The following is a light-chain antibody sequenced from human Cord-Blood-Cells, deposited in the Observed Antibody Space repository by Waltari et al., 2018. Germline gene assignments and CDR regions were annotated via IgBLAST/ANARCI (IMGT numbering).Light chain of an antibody. J-gene: IGLJ2*01. CDR2: SNN. Sequence: QSVLTQPPSASGTPWQRVTISCSGSSSNIGSNTVNWYQQLPGTAPKLLIYSNNQRPSGVPDRVSGSKSGTSASLASSGLQSEDEADYYCAAWDDSLNGPVFGGGTKLTVL. CDR3: AAWDDSLNGPV. CDR1: SSNIGSNT. V-gene: IGLV1-44*01.